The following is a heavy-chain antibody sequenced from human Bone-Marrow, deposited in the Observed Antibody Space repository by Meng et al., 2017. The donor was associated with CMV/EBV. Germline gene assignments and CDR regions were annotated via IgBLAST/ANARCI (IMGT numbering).Heavy chain of an antibody. CDR1: GFTFSSYG. Sequence: GESLKISCAVSGFTFSSYGMHWVRQAPGKGLEWVAFIRYDGSNKYYADSVKGRFTISRDNSKNTLYLQMNSLRAEDTAVYYCARDQTRAGRFDPWGQGTLVPSPQ. CDR2: IRYDGSNK. CDR3: ARDQTRAGRFDP. J-gene: IGHJ5*02. V-gene: IGHV3-30*02. D-gene: IGHD6-19*01.